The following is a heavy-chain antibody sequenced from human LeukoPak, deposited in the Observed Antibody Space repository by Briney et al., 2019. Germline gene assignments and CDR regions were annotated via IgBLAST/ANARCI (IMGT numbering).Heavy chain of an antibody. CDR1: GGAIGSGNFY. D-gene: IGHD5-24*01. V-gene: IGHV4-31*03. J-gene: IGHJ6*03. CDR2: IYDTGIT. CDR3: ARGRDDYNDAPPPYYYYMDV. Sequence: PSETLSLTCTVSGGAIGSGNFYWKCIRQHPGKGLEWIGYIYDTGITYYNPSLKSRVTISADTSKKQFSLNLRSVTAADTAVYRCARGRDDYNDAPPPYYYYMDVWGKGTTVTVSS.